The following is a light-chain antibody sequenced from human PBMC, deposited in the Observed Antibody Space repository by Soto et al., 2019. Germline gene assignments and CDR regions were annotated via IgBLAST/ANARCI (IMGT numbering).Light chain of an antibody. CDR2: GAA. CDR1: QSVGNSH. Sequence: ETVLTQSPGTLYFSPGERATLSCRASQSVGNSHVAWYQQRRGLPPRLLIYGAANSATGIPDRFSGSGSGADFPLIISRLEPEDVAVYCCQPYGNSPPGTFGQGKRL. J-gene: IGKJ5*01. CDR3: QPYGNSPPGT. V-gene: IGKV3-20*01.